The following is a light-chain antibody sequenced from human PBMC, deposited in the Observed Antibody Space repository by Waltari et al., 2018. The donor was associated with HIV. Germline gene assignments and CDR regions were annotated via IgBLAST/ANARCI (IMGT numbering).Light chain of an antibody. CDR1: QSVTTY. Sequence: EIVLTQSPGTLSFSPGEGATLSCRASQSVTTYLAWYQQKHGQPPRLLIFDASNRATGIPARFSGSGSGTDCTLTISSLEPEDFAIYYCQARHNWPPLFTFGPGTKVDMK. CDR3: QARHNWPPLFT. J-gene: IGKJ3*01. CDR2: DAS. V-gene: IGKV3-11*01.